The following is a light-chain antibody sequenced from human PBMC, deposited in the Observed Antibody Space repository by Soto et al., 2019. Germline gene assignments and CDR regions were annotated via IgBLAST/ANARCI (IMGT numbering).Light chain of an antibody. Sequence: EIVMTQYPATLSVSPGEIATLSCRASQSVSSNLAWYQQKPGQAPRLLIYGASTRTTGVPARFSGSGSGTEFTLTISRLQSEDVAVYYCQQYSDWPLSFGGGTKVEIK. J-gene: IGKJ4*01. CDR1: QSVSSN. CDR3: QQYSDWPLS. V-gene: IGKV3-15*01. CDR2: GAS.